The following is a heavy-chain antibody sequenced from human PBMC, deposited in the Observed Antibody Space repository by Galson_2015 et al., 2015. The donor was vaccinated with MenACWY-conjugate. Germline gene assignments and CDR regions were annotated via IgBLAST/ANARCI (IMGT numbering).Heavy chain of an antibody. D-gene: IGHD2-15*01. CDR2: INTDTGKP. Sequence: SVKVSCKASGYSFTTYAMIWVRQAPGQGLEWTGWINTDTGKPTYAQGFTGRFVFSLDTSVGTAYLQINDLKAEDTAVYFCARSTGGYCSGGSCYWGSWGQGTLVIVSS. J-gene: IGHJ5*02. CDR3: ARSTGGYCSGGSCYWGS. CDR1: GYSFTTYA. V-gene: IGHV7-4-1*02.